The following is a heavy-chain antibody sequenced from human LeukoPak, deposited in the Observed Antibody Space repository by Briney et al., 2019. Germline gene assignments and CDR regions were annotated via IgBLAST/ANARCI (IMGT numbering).Heavy chain of an antibody. J-gene: IGHJ5*02. CDR2: IKQDGSEK. Sequence: SGGSLRLSCAASGFTFSSYWMSWVRQAPGKGLEWVANIKQDGSEKYYVDSVKGRFTISRDNAKNSLYLQMNSLRAEDTAVYYCARASSLGPERGWFDPWGQGTLVTVSS. CDR1: GFTFSSYW. V-gene: IGHV3-7*03. CDR3: ARASSLGPERGWFDP. D-gene: IGHD3-10*01.